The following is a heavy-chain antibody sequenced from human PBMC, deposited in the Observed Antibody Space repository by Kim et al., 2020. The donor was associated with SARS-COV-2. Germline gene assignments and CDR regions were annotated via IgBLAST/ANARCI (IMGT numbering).Heavy chain of an antibody. CDR3: ARDYDGNGYKNDY. CDR2: IKQDGSEK. J-gene: IGHJ4*02. Sequence: GGSLRLSCTASGFTFSRFWMSWVRQAPGKGLEWVANIKQDGSEKYYVDSVKGRFTISRDNAKNSLYLQMNSLRAEDTAMFYCARDYDGNGYKNDYWGRGTLVTVSS. D-gene: IGHD5-12*01. CDR1: GFTFSRFW. V-gene: IGHV3-7*01.